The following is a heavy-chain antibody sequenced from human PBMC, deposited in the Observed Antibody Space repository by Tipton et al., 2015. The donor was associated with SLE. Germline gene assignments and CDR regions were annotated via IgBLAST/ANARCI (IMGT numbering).Heavy chain of an antibody. CDR1: GYTFTSYG. Sequence: QLVQSGAEVKKPGASVKVSCKASGYTFTSYGISWVRQAPGQGLEWMGWISAYNGNTNYAQKLQGRVTMTTGTSTSTAYMELRSLRSDDTAVYYCARDDSLVVVAATYAFDIWGQGTMVTVSS. CDR2: ISAYNGNT. D-gene: IGHD2-15*01. V-gene: IGHV1-18*01. J-gene: IGHJ3*02. CDR3: ARDDSLVVVAATYAFDI.